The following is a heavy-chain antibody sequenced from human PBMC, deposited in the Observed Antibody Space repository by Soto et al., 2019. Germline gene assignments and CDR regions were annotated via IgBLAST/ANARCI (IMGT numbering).Heavy chain of an antibody. Sequence: ASVKVSCKASGYTFSNYGVSWVRRAPGHGLEWVGWISAHNGNTNYAQKFQGRVTITADESTSTAYMELSSLRSEDTAVYYCARESRYCSGGSCYFLPGIDYWGQGTLVTVSS. CDR2: ISAHNGNT. CDR1: GYTFSNYG. CDR3: ARESRYCSGGSCYFLPGIDY. D-gene: IGHD2-15*01. J-gene: IGHJ4*02. V-gene: IGHV1-18*01.